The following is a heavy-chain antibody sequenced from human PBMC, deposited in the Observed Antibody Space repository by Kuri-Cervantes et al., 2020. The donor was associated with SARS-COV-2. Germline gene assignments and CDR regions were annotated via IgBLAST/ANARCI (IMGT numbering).Heavy chain of an antibody. Sequence: ASVKVSCKTSGYTFNRYTITWVRQTPGQGLEWMGWISAYNGKTNYAQDLQGRVTMTTDTSTSTAYMELRSLRSDDTAVYYCARVAGRVGATYYWGQGTLVTVSS. CDR1: GYTFNRYT. CDR2: ISAYNGKT. D-gene: IGHD1-26*01. CDR3: ARVAGRVGATYY. J-gene: IGHJ4*02. V-gene: IGHV1-18*01.